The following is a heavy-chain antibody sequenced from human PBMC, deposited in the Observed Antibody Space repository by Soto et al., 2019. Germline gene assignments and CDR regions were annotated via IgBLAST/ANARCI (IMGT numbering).Heavy chain of an antibody. Sequence: SVKVSCKASGGTFSSYAISWVRQAPGQGLEWMGGIIPIFGTANYAQKFQGRVTITADESTSTAYMELSSLRSEDTAVYYCARDSNMVRGVIISGPWFDPWGQGTLVTVYS. CDR2: IIPIFGTA. CDR3: ARDSNMVRGVIISGPWFDP. CDR1: GGTFSSYA. J-gene: IGHJ5*02. D-gene: IGHD3-10*01. V-gene: IGHV1-69*13.